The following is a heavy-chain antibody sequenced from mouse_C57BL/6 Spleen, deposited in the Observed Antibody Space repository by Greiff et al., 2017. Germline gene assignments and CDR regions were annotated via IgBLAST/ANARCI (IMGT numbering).Heavy chain of an antibody. CDR2: IHPNSGST. Sequence: QVQLQQPGAELVKPGASVKLSCKASGYTFTSYWMHWVKQRPGQGLEWIGMIHPNSGSTNYNEKFKSKATLTVDKSSSTAYMQLSSLTSEDSAVYYCARSEYITTVVATELDYWGQGTTLTVSS. J-gene: IGHJ2*01. CDR1: GYTFTSYW. V-gene: IGHV1-64*01. CDR3: ARSEYITTVVATELDY. D-gene: IGHD1-1*01.